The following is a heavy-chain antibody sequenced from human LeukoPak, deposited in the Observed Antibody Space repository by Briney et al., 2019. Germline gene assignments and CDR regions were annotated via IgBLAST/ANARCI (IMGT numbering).Heavy chain of an antibody. CDR3: AKDTMIRGVIRGVDS. CDR1: GFTFHDYG. CDR2: VAYDGTSK. V-gene: IGHV3-30*18. D-gene: IGHD3-10*01. J-gene: IGHJ4*02. Sequence: GRSLRLSCVASGFTFHDYGMHWVRQPPGKGLEWVAVVAYDGTSKFYADSVKGRFTTSRDNSRNTLYLQMDSLRAEDTAVYYCAKDTMIRGVIRGVDSWGQGTLVTVSS.